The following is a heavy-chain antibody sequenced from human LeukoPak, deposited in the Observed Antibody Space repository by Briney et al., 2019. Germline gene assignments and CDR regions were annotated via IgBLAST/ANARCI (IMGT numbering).Heavy chain of an antibody. J-gene: IGHJ6*03. Sequence: GASVKVSCKVSGYTLTELSMHWVRQAPGQGLEWMGGIISIFGTANYAQKFQGRVTITADESTSTAYMELSSLRSEDTAVYYCARVRNYSNGYYYYYYMDVWGKGTTVTVSS. CDR3: ARVRNYSNGYYYYYYMDV. D-gene: IGHD4-11*01. CDR1: GYTLTELS. CDR2: IISIFGTA. V-gene: IGHV1-69*13.